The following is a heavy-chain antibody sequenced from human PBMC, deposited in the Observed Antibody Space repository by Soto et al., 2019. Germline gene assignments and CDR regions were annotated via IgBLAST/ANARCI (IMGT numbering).Heavy chain of an antibody. D-gene: IGHD3-10*01. CDR3: ARGVRGRKIFDY. CDR2: IHYSGTT. Sequence: SETLSLTCTVSGGSISSSSYYWGWIRQPPGKGLEWIGSIHYSGTTYYNPSLKSRVTISVDTSKNQFSLKLSSVTAADTAVYSCARGVRGRKIFDYWGQGALVTVS. V-gene: IGHV4-39*01. CDR1: GGSISSSSYY. J-gene: IGHJ4*02.